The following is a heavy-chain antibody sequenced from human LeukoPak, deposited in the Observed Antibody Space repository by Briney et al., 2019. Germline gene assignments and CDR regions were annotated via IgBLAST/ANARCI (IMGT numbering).Heavy chain of an antibody. CDR2: VYSSGST. V-gene: IGHV4-4*07. CDR3: ARVGSGYDFFDY. CDR1: GGAISGYY. J-gene: IGHJ4*02. Sequence: SETLSLTCTVSGGAISGYYWSWIRQPAGKGLEWLGRVYSSGSTKYNPSLESRVTMSVDTSKNQFSLKRNFVTAADTAVYYCARVGSGYDFFDYWGQGTLVTVSS. D-gene: IGHD3/OR15-3a*01.